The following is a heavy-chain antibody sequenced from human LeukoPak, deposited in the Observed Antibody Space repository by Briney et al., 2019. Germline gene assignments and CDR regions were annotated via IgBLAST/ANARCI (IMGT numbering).Heavy chain of an antibody. J-gene: IGHJ6*02. V-gene: IGHV4-31*03. Sequence: SETRSLTCTVSGGSISSGGYYWSWIRQHPGKGLEWIGYIYYSGSTYYNPSLKSRVTISVDTSKNQFSLKLSSVTAADTAVYYCARDSGVLYGMDVWGRGTTVTVSS. D-gene: IGHD4/OR15-4a*01. CDR2: IYYSGST. CDR1: GGSISSGGYY. CDR3: ARDSGVLYGMDV.